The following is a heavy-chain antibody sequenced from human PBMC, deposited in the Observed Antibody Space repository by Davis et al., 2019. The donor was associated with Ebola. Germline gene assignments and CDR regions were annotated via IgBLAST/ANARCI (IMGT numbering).Heavy chain of an antibody. J-gene: IGHJ3*02. D-gene: IGHD2-2*01. V-gene: IGHV1-69*13. Sequence: SVKVSCKASGGTFSSYAISWVRQAPGRGLEWMGGSIPMYGTSNYAQNFQGRVTITADASTNTAYMELRSLRSEDTAVYYCARSRTSFHSGDFDIWGQGTVVTVSS. CDR3: ARSRTSFHSGDFDI. CDR1: GGTFSSYA. CDR2: SIPMYGTS.